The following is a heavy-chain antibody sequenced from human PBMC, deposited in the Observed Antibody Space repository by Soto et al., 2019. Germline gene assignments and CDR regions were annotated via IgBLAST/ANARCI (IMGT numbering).Heavy chain of an antibody. Sequence: SETLSLTCTVSGGSISSGNYYWSWIRQPPGKGLEWIGIISYSGRIYNNPSLKSRGTISVDTSKNHFSLELTSLTASDTAVYYCARTTLPQGGGFDYWGQGTLVTVSS. J-gene: IGHJ4*02. V-gene: IGHV4-39*01. CDR2: ISYSGRI. CDR1: GGSISSGNYY. CDR3: ARTTLPQGGGFDY. D-gene: IGHD3-16*01.